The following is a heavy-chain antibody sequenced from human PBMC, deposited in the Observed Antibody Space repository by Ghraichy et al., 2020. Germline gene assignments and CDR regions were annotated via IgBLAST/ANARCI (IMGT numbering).Heavy chain of an antibody. CDR2: IYHSGST. Sequence: SETLSLTCAVSGGSISSSNWWSWVRQPPGKGLEWIGEIYHSGSTNYNPSLKSRVTISVDKSKNQFSLKLSSVTAADTAVYYCARGGYSYANSLDYWGQGTLVTVSS. CDR3: ARGGYSYANSLDY. D-gene: IGHD5-18*01. V-gene: IGHV4-4*02. CDR1: GGSISSSNW. J-gene: IGHJ4*02.